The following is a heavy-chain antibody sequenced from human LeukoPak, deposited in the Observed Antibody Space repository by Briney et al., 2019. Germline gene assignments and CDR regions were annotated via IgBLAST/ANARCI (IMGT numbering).Heavy chain of an antibody. D-gene: IGHD6-6*01. Sequence: ASVKVSCKASGYSFTSYAMHWVRQAPGQGLEWMGWINADNGDTKYSQKFQGRVTITRDTSASTAHMEVSSLRSEDTAVYYCARDVSSSSDYWGQGTLVTVSS. CDR1: GYSFTSYA. CDR3: ARDVSSSSDY. J-gene: IGHJ4*02. CDR2: INADNGDT. V-gene: IGHV1-3*01.